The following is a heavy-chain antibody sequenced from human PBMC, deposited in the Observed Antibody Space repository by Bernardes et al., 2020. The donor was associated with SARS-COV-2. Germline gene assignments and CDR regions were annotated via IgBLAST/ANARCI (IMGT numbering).Heavy chain of an antibody. V-gene: IGHV3-23*01. D-gene: IGHD1-26*01. Sequence: GGSLRLSCAASGFTFSSYGMHWVRQAPGKGLEWVSAISGSGGSTYYADSVKGRFTISRDNSKNTLYLQMNSLRAEDTAVYYCAKDGGGSFQHWGQGTLVTVSS. CDR2: ISGSGGST. CDR3: AKDGGGSFQH. J-gene: IGHJ1*01. CDR1: GFTFSSYG.